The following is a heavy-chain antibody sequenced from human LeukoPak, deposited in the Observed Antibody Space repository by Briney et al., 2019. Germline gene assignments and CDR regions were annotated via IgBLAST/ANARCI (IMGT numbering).Heavy chain of an antibody. CDR3: ARDEYYDSSGIDY. Sequence: GGSLRLSCAASGFTFSSYWMSWVRQAPGKGLEWVANIKQDGSEKYYVDSVKGRFTISRDNAKNSLYLQMNSLRAEDTAVYYCARDEYYDSSGIDYWGQGTLVTVSS. J-gene: IGHJ4*02. D-gene: IGHD3-22*01. CDR2: IKQDGSEK. V-gene: IGHV3-7*01. CDR1: GFTFSSYW.